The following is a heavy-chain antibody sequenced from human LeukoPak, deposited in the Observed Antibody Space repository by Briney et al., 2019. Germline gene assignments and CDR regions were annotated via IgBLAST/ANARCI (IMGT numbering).Heavy chain of an antibody. V-gene: IGHV4-38-2*02. D-gene: IGHD1-14*01. CDR2: ISHSGST. J-gene: IGHJ5*02. CDR1: GYSISSGYY. CDR3: ARVTSRLGWFDP. Sequence: SETLSLTCTVSGYSISSGYYWGWIRPPPGKGLEWIGSISHSGSTYYNPSLKSRVTISVDTSKNQFSLKLRSVTAADTAVYYCARVTSRLGWFDPWGQGTLVTVSS.